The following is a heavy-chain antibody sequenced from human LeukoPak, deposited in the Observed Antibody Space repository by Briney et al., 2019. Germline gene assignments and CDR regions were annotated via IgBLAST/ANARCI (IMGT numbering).Heavy chain of an antibody. CDR2: INHSGST. Sequence: SETLSLTCVVYGGSFSDYYWSWIRQPPGKGLEWIGEINHSGSTNYNPSLKSRVTISVDTSKNQFSLKLSSVTAADTAVYYCARGYYYYYMDVWGKGTTVTISS. CDR1: GGSFSDYY. CDR3: ARGYYYYYMDV. J-gene: IGHJ6*03. V-gene: IGHV4-34*01.